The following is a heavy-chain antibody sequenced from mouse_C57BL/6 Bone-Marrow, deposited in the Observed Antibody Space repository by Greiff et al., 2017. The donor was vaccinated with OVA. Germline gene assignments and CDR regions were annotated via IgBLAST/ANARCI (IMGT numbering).Heavy chain of an antibody. V-gene: IGHV1-77*01. CDR3: ARMATGYYFDY. CDR1: GYTFTDYY. J-gene: IGHJ2*01. CDR2: IGPGSGST. D-gene: IGHD1-2*01. Sequence: VQLQQSGAELVKPGASVKISCKASGYTFTDYYINWVKPRPGQGLEWIGKIGPGSGSTYSNEKFKGKATLPADKSSSTAYMQLSSLTSEDSAVYFCARMATGYYFDYWGQGTTLTVSS.